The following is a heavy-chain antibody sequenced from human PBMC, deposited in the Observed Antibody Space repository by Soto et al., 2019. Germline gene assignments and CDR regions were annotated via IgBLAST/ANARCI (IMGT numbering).Heavy chain of an antibody. CDR2: ITPFSDNT. CDR1: GYTFTTYG. Sequence: QIHLVQSGGEVKKPGASVKVSCKTSGYTFTTYGISWLRQAPGQGLEWMGWITPFSDNTNYAQNLQGRVTMTTDTSTNTAYLELRSLTSDDTAVDYSARADKGDYVPPLDNWGQGTLVTVSS. V-gene: IGHV1-18*01. CDR3: ARADKGDYVPPLDN. J-gene: IGHJ4*02. D-gene: IGHD4-17*01.